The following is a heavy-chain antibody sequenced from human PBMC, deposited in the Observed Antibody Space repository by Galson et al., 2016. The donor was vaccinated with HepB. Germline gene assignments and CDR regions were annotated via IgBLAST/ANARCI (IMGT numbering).Heavy chain of an antibody. CDR3: ATDSRNYYGMDV. CDR2: ISGYNGDI. J-gene: IGHJ6*02. Sequence: SVKVSCKASGYSFTGFGISWVRQAPGQGLEWMGWISGYNGDINYAQMIQGRVTMTTDTSTSTAYMELRSLRSDDTAVYYCATDSRNYYGMDVWGQGTTVTVSS. V-gene: IGHV1-18*01. CDR1: GYSFTGFG.